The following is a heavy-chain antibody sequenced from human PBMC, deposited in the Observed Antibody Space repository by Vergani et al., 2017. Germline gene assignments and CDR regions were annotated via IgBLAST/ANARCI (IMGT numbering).Heavy chain of an antibody. CDR3: ARDEGYYESSGYYYYYYSMDV. J-gene: IGHJ6*02. D-gene: IGHD3-22*01. CDR2: IYTSGST. CDR1: GSSISSGSYY. Sequence: QVQLQESGPGLVKPSQTLSLTCTVSGSSISSGSYYWSWIRQPAGKGLEWIGRIYTSGSTNYNPSLKSRVTISVDTSKNQFSLKLSSVTAADTAVYYCARDEGYYESSGYYYYYYSMDVWGQGTTVTVSS. V-gene: IGHV4-61*02.